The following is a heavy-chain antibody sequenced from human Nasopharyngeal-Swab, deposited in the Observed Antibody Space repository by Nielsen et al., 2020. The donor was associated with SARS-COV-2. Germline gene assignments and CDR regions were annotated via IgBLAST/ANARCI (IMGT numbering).Heavy chain of an antibody. CDR3: VKHQGSSSDQ. CDR1: GVIFSKYW. CDR2: VNQDGSRT. Sequence: GESLKISCVASGVIFSKYWMHWVRQAPGKGLVWVSRVNQDGSRTDYADSVRGRFTISRDNAKNTLYLQMNSLGVEDTAVYYCVKHQGSSSDQWGQGTLVTVSS. J-gene: IGHJ4*02. V-gene: IGHV3-74*01.